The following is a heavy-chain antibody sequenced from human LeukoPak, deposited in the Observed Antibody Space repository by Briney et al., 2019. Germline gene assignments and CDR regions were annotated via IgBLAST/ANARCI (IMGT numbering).Heavy chain of an antibody. CDR2: IKQDGSGK. CDR3: ARDPGYSSGWYFY. J-gene: IGHJ4*02. D-gene: IGHD6-19*01. CDR1: GGSISSSSYY. V-gene: IGHV3-7*01. Sequence: ETLSLTCTVSGGSISSSSYYWAWVRQAPGKGLEWLANIKQDGSGKYYVDSVKGRFTISRDNAKNSLYLQMNSLRAEDTAVYYCARDPGYSSGWYFYWGQGTLVTVSS.